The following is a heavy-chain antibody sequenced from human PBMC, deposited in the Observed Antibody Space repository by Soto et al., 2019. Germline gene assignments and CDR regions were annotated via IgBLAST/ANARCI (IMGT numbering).Heavy chain of an antibody. CDR3: ARGYCSGGSCYSGYYYYYYMDV. J-gene: IGHJ6*03. V-gene: IGHV4-59*08. D-gene: IGHD2-15*01. Sequence: SETLSLTCTVSGGSISSDYWSWIRQPPGKGLEWIGYIYYSGSTNYNPSLKSRVTISVDTSKNQFSLKLSSVTAADTAVYYCARGYCSGGSCYSGYYYYYYMDVWGKGTTVTVSS. CDR2: IYYSGST. CDR1: GGSISSDY.